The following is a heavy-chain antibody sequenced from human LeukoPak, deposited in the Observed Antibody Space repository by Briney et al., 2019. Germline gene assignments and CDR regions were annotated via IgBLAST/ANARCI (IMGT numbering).Heavy chain of an antibody. CDR2: LSYDGSNK. CDR3: ARPLSNGYFHDSGGYYPYAMDV. D-gene: IGHD3-22*01. Sequence: GGSPRLSCAASGFTFSTSTMHWVRQAPGKGLEWVAVLSYDGSNKFYADSVKGRFAISRDNSKNTLYLQMNSLRGYDSAVYYCARPLSNGYFHDSGGYYPYAMDVWGQGTTVTVSS. CDR1: GFTFSTST. J-gene: IGHJ6*02. V-gene: IGHV3-30*09.